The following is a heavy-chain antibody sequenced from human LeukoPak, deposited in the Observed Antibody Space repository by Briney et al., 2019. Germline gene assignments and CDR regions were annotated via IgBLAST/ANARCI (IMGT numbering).Heavy chain of an antibody. D-gene: IGHD6-13*01. CDR3: ARRSYLDSSSSNWFDP. Sequence: SETLSLTCTVSGGSISSYYWSWIRQPPGKGLEWIGYIYYSGSTNYNPCLKSRVTISVDTSKNQFSLKLSSVTPADTAVYYCARRSYLDSSSSNWFDPWGQGTLVTVSS. V-gene: IGHV4-59*01. CDR1: GGSISSYY. CDR2: IYYSGST. J-gene: IGHJ5*02.